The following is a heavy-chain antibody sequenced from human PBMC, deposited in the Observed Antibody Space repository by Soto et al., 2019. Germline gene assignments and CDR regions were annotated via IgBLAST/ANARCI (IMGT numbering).Heavy chain of an antibody. Sequence: QVQLVQSGAEVKKPGASVKVSCKASGYTFTNYAMHWVRQAPGQRLKWMGWINAGNGNTKYSQKFQGRVTITRDTSASTSYMELSSLRSEDKAVYYCARYACSGTSCHTQENYYAMDVWGQGTMVTVSS. CDR2: INAGNGNT. CDR3: ARYACSGTSCHTQENYYAMDV. V-gene: IGHV1-3*01. D-gene: IGHD2-2*01. J-gene: IGHJ6*02. CDR1: GYTFTNYA.